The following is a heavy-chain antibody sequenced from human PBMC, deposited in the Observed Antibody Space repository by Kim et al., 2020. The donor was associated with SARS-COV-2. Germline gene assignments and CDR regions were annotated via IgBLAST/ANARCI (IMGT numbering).Heavy chain of an antibody. CDR2: IYYSGST. CDR3: ARGSYSSSWYGEYGMDV. Sequence: SETLSLTCTVSGGSISSYYWSWIRQPPGKGLEWIGYIYYSGSTNYNPSLKSRVTISVDTSKNQFSLKLSSVTAADTAVYYCARGSYSSSWYGEYGMDVWGQGTTVTVSS. CDR1: GGSISSYY. V-gene: IGHV4-59*01. D-gene: IGHD6-13*01. J-gene: IGHJ6*02.